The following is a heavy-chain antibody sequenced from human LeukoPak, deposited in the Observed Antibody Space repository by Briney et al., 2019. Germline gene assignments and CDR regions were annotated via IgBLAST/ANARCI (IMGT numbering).Heavy chain of an antibody. J-gene: IGHJ4*02. CDR2: ISYDGSNK. CDR3: AKDSNYYDSSGYYGDFDY. Sequence: GRSLRLSCAASGVTFSLYGIHWVRQAPGKGLEWVAVISYDGSNKYYADSVKGRFTISRDNSKNTLYLQMNSLRAEDTAVYYCAKDSNYYDSSGYYGDFDYWGQGTLVTVSS. D-gene: IGHD3-22*01. CDR1: GVTFSLYG. V-gene: IGHV3-30*18.